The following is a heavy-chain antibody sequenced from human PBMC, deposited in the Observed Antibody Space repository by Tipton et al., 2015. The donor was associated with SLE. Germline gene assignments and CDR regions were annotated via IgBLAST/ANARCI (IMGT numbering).Heavy chain of an antibody. CDR2: IYPGASDT. CDR3: ARRMGTFVSGEDYFDY. J-gene: IGHJ4*02. V-gene: IGHV5-51*03. CDR1: GYSFTSYW. Sequence: QLVQSGAEVKKPGESLKISCKGSGYSFTSYWIGWVRQMPGKGLEWMGIIYPGASDTRYSPSFQGQVTISAAKSISTAYLQCSSLKDSDTAMYYCARRMGTFVSGEDYFDYWGQGTLVTVSS. D-gene: IGHD1-14*01.